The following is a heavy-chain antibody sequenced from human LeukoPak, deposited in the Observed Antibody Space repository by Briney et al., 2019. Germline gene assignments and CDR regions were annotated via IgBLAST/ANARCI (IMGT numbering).Heavy chain of an antibody. D-gene: IGHD4/OR15-4a*01. Sequence: SETLSLTCAVYGGSFSGYYWSWIRQPPGKGLEWIGEINHSGSTNYNPSLKSRVTISVDTSKNQFSLKLSSVTAADTAVYYCARDDYADGAFDYWGQGTLVTVSS. CDR3: ARDDYADGAFDY. J-gene: IGHJ4*02. CDR1: GGSFSGYY. V-gene: IGHV4-34*01. CDR2: INHSGST.